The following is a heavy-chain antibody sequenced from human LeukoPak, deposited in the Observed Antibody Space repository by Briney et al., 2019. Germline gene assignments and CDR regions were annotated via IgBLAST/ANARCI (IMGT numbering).Heavy chain of an antibody. D-gene: IGHD4-11*01. CDR1: GGSISSGGYS. J-gene: IGHJ6*02. V-gene: IGHV4-30-2*01. Sequence: SQTLSLTSAVSGGSISSGGYSWSWIRQPPGKGLEWIGYIYHSGSTYYNPSLKSRVTISVDRSKNQFSLKLSSVTAADTAVYYCARESKGLYGMDVWGQGTTVTVSS. CDR2: IYHSGST. CDR3: ARESKGLYGMDV.